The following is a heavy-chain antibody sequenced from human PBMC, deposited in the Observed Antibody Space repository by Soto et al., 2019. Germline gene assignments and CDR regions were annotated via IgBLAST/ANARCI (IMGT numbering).Heavy chain of an antibody. CDR1: GYSFTSYW. D-gene: IGHD6-19*01. J-gene: IGHJ4*02. CDR2: IYPGDSDT. V-gene: IGHV5-51*01. CDR3: ARPKSSGWYGKGSLDY. Sequence: GESLKISCKGSGYSFTSYWIGWVRQMPGKGLQWMGIIYPGDSDTRYSPSFQGQVTISADKSISTAYLQWSSLKASDTAMYYCARPKSSGWYGKGSLDYWGQGTLVTVSS.